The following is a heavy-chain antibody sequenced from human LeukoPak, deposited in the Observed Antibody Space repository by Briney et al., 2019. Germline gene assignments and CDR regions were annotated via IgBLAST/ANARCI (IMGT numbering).Heavy chain of an antibody. CDR3: ARDGEQGWFDP. CDR1: GGSISSSSYY. D-gene: IGHD1/OR15-1a*01. CDR2: IYYSGST. V-gene: IGHV4-39*02. J-gene: IGHJ5*02. Sequence: SETLSLTCTVSGGSISSSSYYWGWIRQPPGKGLEWIGSIYYSGSTYYNPSLKSRVTISVDTSKNQFSLKLSSVTAADTAVYYCARDGEQGWFDPWGQGTLVTVSS.